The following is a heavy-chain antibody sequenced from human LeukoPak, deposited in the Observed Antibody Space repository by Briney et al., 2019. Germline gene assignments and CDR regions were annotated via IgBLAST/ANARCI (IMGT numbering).Heavy chain of an antibody. Sequence: GASVTVSFTSSVYTFNTYGFSWVRQAPRQGLEWMGLINAYNGNTNYAQKLQGRVTMTTETSTSTAYMELRSLRSDDTAVYYCARRQGTTLSFDYWGQGTLVTVSS. J-gene: IGHJ4*02. CDR1: VYTFNTYG. V-gene: IGHV1-18*01. D-gene: IGHD1-1*01. CDR3: ARRQGTTLSFDY. CDR2: INAYNGNT.